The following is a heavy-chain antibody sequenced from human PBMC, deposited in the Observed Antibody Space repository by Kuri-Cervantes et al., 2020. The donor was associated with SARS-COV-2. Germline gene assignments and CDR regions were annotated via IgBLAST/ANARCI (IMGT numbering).Heavy chain of an antibody. CDR3: ARGPEFTYYFDY. CDR2: INHSGST. V-gene: IGHV4-34*01. Sequence: ESLKISCAVYGGSFSGYYWSWIRQPPGKGLEWIGEINHSGSTNYNPSLKSRVTISVDTSKNQFSLKLSSVTAADTAVYYCARGPEFTYYFDYWGQGTLVTVSS. J-gene: IGHJ4*02. CDR1: GGSFSGYY.